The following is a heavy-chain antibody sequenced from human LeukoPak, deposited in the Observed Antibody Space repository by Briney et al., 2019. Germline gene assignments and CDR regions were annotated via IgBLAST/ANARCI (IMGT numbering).Heavy chain of an antibody. CDR3: ARHEDFDY. CDR2: IYPGDSDT. Sequence: GESLKISCKASGYTFSTYWIGWVRQMPGKGLEWMGIIYPGDSDTRYSPSFQGRVTISVDKSISTTYLQWSSLKASDTAMYYCARHEDFDYWGQGTLVTVSS. V-gene: IGHV5-51*01. CDR1: GYTFSTYW. J-gene: IGHJ4*02.